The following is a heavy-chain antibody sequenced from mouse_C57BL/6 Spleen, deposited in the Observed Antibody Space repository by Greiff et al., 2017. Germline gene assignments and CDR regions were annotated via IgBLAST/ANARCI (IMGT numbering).Heavy chain of an antibody. CDR1: GYSITSGYY. CDR3: AREANCFDY. CDR2: ISYDGSN. D-gene: IGHD1-2*01. V-gene: IGHV3-6*01. J-gene: IGHJ2*01. Sequence: EVQLQESGPGLVKPSQSLSLTCSVTGYSITSGYYWNWIRQFPGNKLEWMGYISYDGSNNYNPSLKNRISITRDTSQNQFFLKLNSVTTEDTATYYCAREANCFDYWGQGTTLTVSS.